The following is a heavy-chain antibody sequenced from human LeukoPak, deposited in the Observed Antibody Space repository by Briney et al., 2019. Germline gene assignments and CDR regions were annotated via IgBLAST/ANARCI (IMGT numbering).Heavy chain of an antibody. CDR2: VSYFGTT. CDR3: TRLPLDYSVDY. J-gene: IGHJ4*02. CDR1: GFTFSNYW. Sequence: PGGSLRLSCVVSGFTFSNYWMGWIRQSPGKGLEWIGSVSYFGTTSYSPSLKSRVTMSIDTSKKQFSLQLSSVTAADTAVYYCTRLPLDYSVDYWGQGALVSVSS. V-gene: IGHV4-39*01. D-gene: IGHD4-11*01.